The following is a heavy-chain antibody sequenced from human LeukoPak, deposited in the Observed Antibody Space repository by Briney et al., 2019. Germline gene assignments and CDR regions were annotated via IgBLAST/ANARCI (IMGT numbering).Heavy chain of an antibody. J-gene: IGHJ4*02. CDR2: ISGSGGST. CDR3: ARGGTYSYF. CDR1: GFTFSSYG. D-gene: IGHD1-26*01. Sequence: GGSLRLSCAASGFTFSSYGMSWVRQAPGKGLEWVSAISGSGGSTYYADSVKGRFTISRDNSKNTLYLQMNSLRAEDTAIYYCARGGTYSYFWGQGTLVTVSS. V-gene: IGHV3-23*01.